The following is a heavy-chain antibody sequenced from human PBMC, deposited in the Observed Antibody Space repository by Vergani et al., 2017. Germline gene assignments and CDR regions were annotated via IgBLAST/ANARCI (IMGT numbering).Heavy chain of an antibody. D-gene: IGHD3-3*01. Sequence: QVQLVESGGGVVQPGRSLRLSCAASGFTFSSYATHWVRQAPGKGLEWVAVISYYGSNKYYADSVKGRFSISRNNSKNTLYLQMNSLRAEDTAVYYCVRSVYDEFWGADYWGQGTLVTVSS. V-gene: IGHV3-30-3*01. CDR2: ISYYGSNK. CDR1: GFTFSSYA. J-gene: IGHJ4*02. CDR3: VRSVYDEFWGADY.